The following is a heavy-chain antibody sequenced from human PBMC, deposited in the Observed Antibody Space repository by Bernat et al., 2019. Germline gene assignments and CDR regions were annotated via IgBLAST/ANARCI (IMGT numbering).Heavy chain of an antibody. CDR1: GFTFSSYG. V-gene: IGHV3-33*01. D-gene: IGHD2-2*01. Sequence: QVQLVESGGGVVQPGRSLRLSCAASGFTFSSYGMHWVRQAPGKGLEWVAVIWYDGSNKYYADSVKGRFTISRDNYKNTLYLQMNSLRAEDTAVYYCARDPVAGYCSSTSCLGWFDPWGQGTLVTVSS. J-gene: IGHJ5*02. CDR2: IWYDGSNK. CDR3: ARDPVAGYCSSTSCLGWFDP.